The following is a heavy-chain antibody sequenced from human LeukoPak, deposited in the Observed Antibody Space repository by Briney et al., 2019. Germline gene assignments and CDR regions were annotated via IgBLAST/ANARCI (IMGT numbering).Heavy chain of an antibody. CDR3: ARHKGGSSEFDY. D-gene: IGHD1-26*01. Sequence: SETLSLTCTVSGGSISSSSYYWGWIRQPPGKGLEWIGSIYYSGSTYYNPSLKSRVTISVDTSKNHFPLKLSSVTAADTAVYYCARHKGGSSEFDYWGQGTLVTVSP. J-gene: IGHJ4*02. V-gene: IGHV4-39*01. CDR2: IYYSGST. CDR1: GGSISSSSYY.